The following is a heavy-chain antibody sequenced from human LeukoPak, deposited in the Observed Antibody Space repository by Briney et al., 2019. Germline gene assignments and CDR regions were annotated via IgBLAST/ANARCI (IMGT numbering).Heavy chain of an antibody. CDR3: AGDLKYYYDSSGYPDY. CDR1: GFTFSDYY. J-gene: IGHJ4*02. V-gene: IGHV3-11*01. CDR2: ISSSGSTI. D-gene: IGHD3-22*01. Sequence: GGSLRLSCAASGFTFSDYYMSWIRQAPGKGLEWVSYISSSGSTIYYADSVKGRFTISRDNAKNSLYLQMNSLRAEDTAVYYCAGDLKYYYDSSGYPDYWGQGTLVTVSS.